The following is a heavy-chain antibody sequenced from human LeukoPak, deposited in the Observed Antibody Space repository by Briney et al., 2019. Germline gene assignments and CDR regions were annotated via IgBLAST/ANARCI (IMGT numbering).Heavy chain of an antibody. J-gene: IGHJ4*02. CDR2: INPSGRST. Sequence: ASVKVSCKASGYTYTSYYMHWVRQAPGQGLEWMGIINPSGRSTSYAQKFQGRVTMTRDTSTSTVYMELSSLRSEDTAVYYCAIISPWSLHYWGQGTLVTVSS. D-gene: IGHD2-15*01. CDR3: AIISPWSLHY. V-gene: IGHV1-46*01. CDR1: GYTYTSYY.